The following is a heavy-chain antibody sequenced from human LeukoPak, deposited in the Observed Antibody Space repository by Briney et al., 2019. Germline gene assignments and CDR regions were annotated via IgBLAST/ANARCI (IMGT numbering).Heavy chain of an antibody. CDR1: GFTFDDDT. Sequence: GGSLRLSCAASGFTFDDDTMHWVRHAPGKGLEWVSVISWDGGGTYYADSVKGRFTISRDNSKNSLYLQMNSLRTEDTALYYCAREYYDSGAYYSLDSWGRGTLVTVSS. CDR3: AREYYDSGAYYSLDS. J-gene: IGHJ4*02. CDR2: ISWDGGGT. D-gene: IGHD3-22*01. V-gene: IGHV3-43*01.